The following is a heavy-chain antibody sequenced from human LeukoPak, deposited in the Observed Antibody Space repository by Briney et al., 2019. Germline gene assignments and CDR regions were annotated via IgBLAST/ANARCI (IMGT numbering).Heavy chain of an antibody. Sequence: GGSLRLSCAAPGFTFSSYEMNWVRQAPGEGLEWVSYISSSGSTIYYADSVKGRFTISRDNAKNSLYLQMNSLRAEDTAVYYCARALRSEDAFDIWGQGTMVTVSS. CDR3: ARALRSEDAFDI. V-gene: IGHV3-48*03. CDR1: GFTFSSYE. CDR2: ISSSGSTI. D-gene: IGHD1-14*01. J-gene: IGHJ3*02.